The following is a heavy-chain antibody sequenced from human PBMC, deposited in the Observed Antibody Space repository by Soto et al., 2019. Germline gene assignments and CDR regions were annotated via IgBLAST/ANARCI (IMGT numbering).Heavy chain of an antibody. D-gene: IGHD6-19*01. Sequence: GGSLILSCAACGFTVSSNYLSWVRQAPGKGLEWVSVIYNGGSTYYADSVQGRFTISRDNSNNTLYLQMNSLRAEDTAVYYWARDPVAGPFDYWGQGTLVTVSS. CDR2: IYNGGST. CDR1: GFTVSSNY. V-gene: IGHV3-66*01. CDR3: ARDPVAGPFDY. J-gene: IGHJ4*02.